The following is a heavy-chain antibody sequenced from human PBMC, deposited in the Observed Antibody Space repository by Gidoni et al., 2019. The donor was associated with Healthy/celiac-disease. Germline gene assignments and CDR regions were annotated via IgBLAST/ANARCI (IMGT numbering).Heavy chain of an antibody. CDR2: IKQDGSEK. J-gene: IGHJ4*02. CDR1: GFTFSSSW. V-gene: IGHV3-7*05. Sequence: EVQLVESGGGLVQPGGSLRLSCAASGFTFSSSWMSWVLQAPGQGLEWVANIKQDGSEKYYVDCVKGRFTISRDNAKNSLYLQMNSLRAEDTAVYYCARETSRTYYGSGSYYMGDLYFDYWGQGTLVTVSS. D-gene: IGHD3-10*01. CDR3: ARETSRTYYGSGSYYMGDLYFDY.